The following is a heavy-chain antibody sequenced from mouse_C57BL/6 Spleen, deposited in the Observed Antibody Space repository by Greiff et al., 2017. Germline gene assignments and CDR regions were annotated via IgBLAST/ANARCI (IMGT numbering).Heavy chain of an antibody. Sequence: EVKVVESGGGLVKPGGSLKLSCAASGFTFSDYGMHWVRQAPEKGLEWVAYISSGSSTIYYADTVKGRFTISRNNAKNTLFLQMTSLRSEDTAMYYCARGTGPWFAYWGQGTLVTVSA. CDR2: ISSGSSTI. CDR3: ARGTGPWFAY. V-gene: IGHV5-17*01. J-gene: IGHJ3*01. D-gene: IGHD3-3*01. CDR1: GFTFSDYG.